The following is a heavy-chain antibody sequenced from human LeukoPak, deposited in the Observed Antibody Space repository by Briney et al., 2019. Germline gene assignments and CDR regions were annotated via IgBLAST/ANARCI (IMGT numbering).Heavy chain of an antibody. Sequence: SETLSLTCIVSGGSITSYYWSWIRQPPGKGLEWIGRIYTSGTTKYNPSLKSRVTISVDTSKNQFSLRLSSVTAADTAVYYCARGRGPDYDYYMDVWGKGTTVTVSS. CDR3: ARGRGPDYDYYMDV. CDR1: GGSITSYY. V-gene: IGHV4-4*07. J-gene: IGHJ6*03. CDR2: IYTSGTT.